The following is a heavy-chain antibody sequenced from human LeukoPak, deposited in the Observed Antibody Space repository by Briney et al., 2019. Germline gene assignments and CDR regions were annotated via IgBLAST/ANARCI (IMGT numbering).Heavy chain of an antibody. Sequence: SETLSLTCTVSGGSISSSSYYWGWIRQPPGKGLEWIGSIYYSGSTYYNPSLKSRVTISVDTSKNQFSLELSSVTAADTAVYYCARAARYYYYMDVWGKGTTVTVSS. J-gene: IGHJ6*03. V-gene: IGHV4-39*01. CDR3: ARAARYYYYMDV. CDR1: GGSISSSSYY. D-gene: IGHD6-6*01. CDR2: IYYSGST.